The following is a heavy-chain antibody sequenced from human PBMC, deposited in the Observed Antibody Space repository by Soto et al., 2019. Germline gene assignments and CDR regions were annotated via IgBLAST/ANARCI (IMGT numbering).Heavy chain of an antibody. Sequence: QVQLVQSGAEVKKPGSSVKVSCKASGGTFSNFAISWVRQAPGQGLEWMGGFIPIFGTLNYAQSFQGRLTIARAEPTRPPSRERSGLGSEDRAGYYCARFERRVLPWGQAPWSPSPQ. V-gene: IGHV1-69*01. CDR2: FIPIFGTL. CDR1: GGTFSNFA. CDR3: ARFERRVLP. J-gene: IGHJ1*01. D-gene: IGHD6-25*01.